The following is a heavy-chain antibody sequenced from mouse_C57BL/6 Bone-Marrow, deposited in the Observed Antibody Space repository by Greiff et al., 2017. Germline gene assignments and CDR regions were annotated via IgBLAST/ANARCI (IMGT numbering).Heavy chain of an antibody. CDR2: IRTGGGT. CDR3: STTPDGYYPFAY. J-gene: IGHJ3*01. CDR1: GFSLTSYA. V-gene: IGHV2-9-1*01. D-gene: IGHD2-3*01. Sequence: VQLQQSGPGLVAPSQSLSITCTVSGFSLTSYAISWVRQPPGKGLEWLGVIRTGGGTNYNSALKSRLSISKNHYKSQVFLKINSLQTDETTRYYCSTTPDGYYPFAYWGQGTLVTVSA.